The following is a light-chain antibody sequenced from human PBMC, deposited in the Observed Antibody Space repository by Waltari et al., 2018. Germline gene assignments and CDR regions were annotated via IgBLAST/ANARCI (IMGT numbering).Light chain of an antibody. CDR2: EDY. CDR1: SLGEKY. CDR3: HAWDTNTAV. V-gene: IGLV3-1*01. Sequence: SYELSQTPSVSVSPGQTDTIPCPGASLGEKYVSWYQQKAGQSPVRVIYEDYKRPSGIPERFSGSSSGNTATLTISGTQAMDEADYYCHAWDTNTAVFGGGTKVTVL. J-gene: IGLJ2*01.